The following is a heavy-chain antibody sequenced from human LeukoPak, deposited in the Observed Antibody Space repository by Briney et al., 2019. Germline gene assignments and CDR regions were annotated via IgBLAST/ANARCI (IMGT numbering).Heavy chain of an antibody. CDR3: AREPTSGREPTSGRPLDY. V-gene: IGHV4-59*12. CDR2: IYSSGST. J-gene: IGHJ4*02. CDR1: GGSISSYH. Sequence: PSETLSLTCTVSGGSISSYHWSWIRQPPGKGLEWIGYIYSSGSTNYNPSLKSRVTMSLDTSKNHLSLNLSSVTAADTAVYYCAREPTSGREPTSGRPLDYWGQGTLVTVSS. D-gene: IGHD5-12*01.